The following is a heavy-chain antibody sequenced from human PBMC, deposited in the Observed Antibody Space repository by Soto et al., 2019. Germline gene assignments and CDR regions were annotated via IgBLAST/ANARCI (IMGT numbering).Heavy chain of an antibody. Sequence: QVQLVQSGAEVKKPGASVKVSCKASGYTFTSYGISWVRQAPGQGLEWMGWISAYNGNTNYAQKLQGRVTMTTDTSTSTAYMELRSLRSYDTAVYYCASRGNWNYDLDYYYGMDVWGQGTTVTVSS. J-gene: IGHJ6*02. CDR1: GYTFTSYG. CDR2: ISAYNGNT. D-gene: IGHD1-7*01. CDR3: ASRGNWNYDLDYYYGMDV. V-gene: IGHV1-18*01.